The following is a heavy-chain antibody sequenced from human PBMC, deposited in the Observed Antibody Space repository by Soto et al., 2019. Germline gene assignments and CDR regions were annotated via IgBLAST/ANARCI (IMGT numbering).Heavy chain of an antibody. D-gene: IGHD6-19*01. CDR1: GGSISSYY. CDR3: ARDSFYGIAVADTGASGYYYYYGMDV. J-gene: IGHJ6*02. V-gene: IGHV4-4*07. CDR2: IYTSGST. Sequence: QVQLQESGPGLVKPSETLSLTCTVSGGSISSYYWSWIRQPAGKGLEWIGRIYTSGSTNYNPSLKSRVTMSVDTSKNQFSLKLSSVTAADTAVYYCARDSFYGIAVADTGASGYYYYYGMDVWGQGTTVTVSS.